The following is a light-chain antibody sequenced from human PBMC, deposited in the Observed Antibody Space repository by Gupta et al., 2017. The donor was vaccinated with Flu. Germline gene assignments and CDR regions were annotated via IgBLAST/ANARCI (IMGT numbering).Light chain of an antibody. CDR2: LVA. CDR3: MQGAHWPWA. V-gene: IGKV2-30*01. J-gene: IGKJ1*01. Sequence: EVVMTQSPLSLPVTLGLTASITCRTSQTLVYSDGNTVLHWSQQRPGQAPRRLIYLVAHRESGVPDRFSGSGAGNEFTLKISRVEAEDVGIYFCMQGAHWPWAFGQGTKVEI. CDR1: QTLVYSDGNTV.